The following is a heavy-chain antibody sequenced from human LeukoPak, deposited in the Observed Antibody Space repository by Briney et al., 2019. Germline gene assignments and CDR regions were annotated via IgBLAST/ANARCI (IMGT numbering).Heavy chain of an antibody. CDR1: GFTFSSYA. CDR3: ARDPASAGWFDP. V-gene: IGHV3-30-3*01. Sequence: PGGSLRLSCAASGFTFSSYAMHWVRQAPGKGLEWVAVISYDGSNQYYADSVKGRFTISRDNSKNTLYLQMNSLRAEDTAVYYCARDPASAGWFDPWGQGTLVTVSS. J-gene: IGHJ5*02. CDR2: ISYDGSNQ.